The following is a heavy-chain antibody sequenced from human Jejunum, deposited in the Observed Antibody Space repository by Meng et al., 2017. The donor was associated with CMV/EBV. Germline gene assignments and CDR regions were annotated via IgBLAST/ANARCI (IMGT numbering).Heavy chain of an antibody. V-gene: IGHV3-7*01. CDR2: INQDASAI. CDR1: AFTFSTYW. CDR3: ARDSFPYSSDK. Sequence: AASAFTFSTYWMTWVRQAPGKRPEWVANINQDASAIHYLDSVKGRFTITRDNGKNALYLQMNSLRAEDTAVYYCARDSFPYSSDKWGQGTLVTVSS. J-gene: IGHJ4*02. D-gene: IGHD2/OR15-2a*01.